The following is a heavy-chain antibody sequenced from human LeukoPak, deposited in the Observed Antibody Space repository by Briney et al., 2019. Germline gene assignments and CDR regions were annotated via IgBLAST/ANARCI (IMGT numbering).Heavy chain of an antibody. CDR2: INHSGST. CDR1: GGSFTGSFSTYY. V-gene: IGHV4-34*01. CDR3: ARNGWDSVDY. J-gene: IGHJ4*02. Sequence: PSETLSLTCAVSGGSFTGSFSTYYWRWIRQPPGKGLEWIGEINHSGSTTYNPSLKSRVTISIDTSKNHFSLKLSAVTAADTAMYYCARNGWDSVDYWGQGTQVIVSS. D-gene: IGHD6-19*01.